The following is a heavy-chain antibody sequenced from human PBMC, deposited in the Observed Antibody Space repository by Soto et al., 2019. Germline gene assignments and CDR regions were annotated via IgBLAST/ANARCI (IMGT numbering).Heavy chain of an antibody. V-gene: IGHV4-39*01. CDR3: ARYYYDSSGYYYERYFDY. J-gene: IGHJ4*02. D-gene: IGHD3-22*01. Sequence: SETLSVTCTVSVGSISISSYYWGWIRQPPGKGLEWIGSVYYSGSTYYNPSLKSRVTISVDTSKNQFSLKLSSVTAADTAVYYCARYYYDSSGYYYERYFDYWGQGTLVTVSS. CDR1: VGSISISSYY. CDR2: VYYSGST.